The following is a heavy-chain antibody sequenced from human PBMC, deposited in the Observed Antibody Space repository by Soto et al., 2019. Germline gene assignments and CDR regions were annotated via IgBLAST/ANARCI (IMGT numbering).Heavy chain of an antibody. CDR1: GLSFSSSW. CDR3: ARDPAFGAADY. CDR2: LNPDGTAK. Sequence: DVQLVESGGGLVQPGGSLRLSCAASGLSFSSSWMTWIRQAPGQGLEWVAELNPDGTAKFYVDSVKGRFAISRDNAKNSLYLQMNNLRADDTAAYYCARDPAFGAADYWGQGTLVTVSS. V-gene: IGHV3-7*01. D-gene: IGHD3-16*01. J-gene: IGHJ4*02.